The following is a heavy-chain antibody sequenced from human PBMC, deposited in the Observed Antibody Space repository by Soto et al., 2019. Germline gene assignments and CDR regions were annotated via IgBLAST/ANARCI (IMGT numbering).Heavy chain of an antibody. CDR1: GGTFSSYA. CDR2: IIPIFGTA. V-gene: IGHV1-69*13. J-gene: IGHJ4*02. D-gene: IGHD5-18*01. Sequence: SVKVSCKASGGTFSSYAIRWVRQAPGQGLEWMGGIIPIFGTANYAQKFEGRVTITADESTSTAYVALDRLRSEDKAGYYCGTSPRRDKYSYCSYSFDYWGQGTLVTFSS. CDR3: GTSPRRDKYSYCSYSFDY.